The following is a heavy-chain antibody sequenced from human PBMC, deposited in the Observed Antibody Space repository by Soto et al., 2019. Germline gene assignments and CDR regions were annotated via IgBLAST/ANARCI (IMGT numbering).Heavy chain of an antibody. V-gene: IGHV1-18*01. CDR1: GYTFTSYG. J-gene: IGHJ4*02. CDR3: ARDGNYDYVWGTHYY. D-gene: IGHD3-16*01. CDR2: ISAYNGNT. Sequence: QVQLVQSGAEVKKPGASVKVSCKASGYTFTSYGISWVRQAPGQGLEWMGWISAYNGNTNYAQKLQGRVTMTTDTSKXTAYMELRSLRSDDTAVYYCARDGNYDYVWGTHYYWGQGTLVTVSS.